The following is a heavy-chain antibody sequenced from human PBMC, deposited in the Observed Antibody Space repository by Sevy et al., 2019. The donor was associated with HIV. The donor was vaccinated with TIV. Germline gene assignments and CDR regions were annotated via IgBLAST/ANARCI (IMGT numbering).Heavy chain of an antibody. V-gene: IGHV1-24*01. D-gene: IGHD3-3*01. Sequence: ASVKVSCKVSGYTLTELSMHWVRQAPGKGLEWMGGFDPEDGETIYAQKFQGRVTMTEDTFTDTAYMELGSLGSEDTAVYYCATGTWSGYGKWGQGTLVTVSS. CDR2: FDPEDGET. J-gene: IGHJ4*02. CDR1: GYTLTELS. CDR3: ATGTWSGYGK.